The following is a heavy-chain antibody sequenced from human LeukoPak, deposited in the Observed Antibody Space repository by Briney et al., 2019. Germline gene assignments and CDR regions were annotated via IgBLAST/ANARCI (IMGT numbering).Heavy chain of an antibody. Sequence: SETLSLTCTVSGGSISSYYWSWIPQPPGKGREWIGYIYHSVSTYYNPSLKSRVTISVDRSKNQFSLKLSSVTAADTAVDYCARATRPDYDIANWFDPWGQGTLVTVSS. CDR3: ARATRPDYDIANWFDP. CDR1: GGSISSYY. D-gene: IGHD3-9*01. J-gene: IGHJ5*02. V-gene: IGHV4-59*12. CDR2: IYHSVST.